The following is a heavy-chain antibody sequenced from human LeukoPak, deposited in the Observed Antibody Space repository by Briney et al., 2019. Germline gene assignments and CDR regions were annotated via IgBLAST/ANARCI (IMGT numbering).Heavy chain of an antibody. V-gene: IGHV3-48*01. Sequence: GRSLRLSCAASGFTFSSYSMNWVRQAPGKGLEWVSYISSSSSTIYYADSVRGRFTISRDNAKNSLYLQMNSLRAEDTAVYYCARDLSYYDSSGLYYFDYWGQGTLVTVSS. D-gene: IGHD3-22*01. J-gene: IGHJ4*02. CDR1: GFTFSSYS. CDR2: ISSSSSTI. CDR3: ARDLSYYDSSGLYYFDY.